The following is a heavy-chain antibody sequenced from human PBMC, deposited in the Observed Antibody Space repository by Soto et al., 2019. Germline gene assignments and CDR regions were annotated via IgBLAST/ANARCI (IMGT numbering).Heavy chain of an antibody. CDR3: AREGDVPYYYYGMDV. CDR1: GYTLTELS. V-gene: IGHV1-24*01. J-gene: IGHJ6*02. Sequence: ASVKVSCKVSGYTLTELSMHWVRQAPGKGLEWMGGFDPEDGETIYAQKFQGRVTITEDTSTDTAYMELSSLRSEDTAVYYCAREGDVPYYYYGMDVWGQGTTVTVS. D-gene: IGHD2-21*02. CDR2: FDPEDGET.